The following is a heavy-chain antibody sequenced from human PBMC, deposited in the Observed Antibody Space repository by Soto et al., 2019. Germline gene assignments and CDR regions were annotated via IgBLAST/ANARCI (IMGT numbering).Heavy chain of an antibody. CDR1: DGSLSGYH. Sequence: PSETLCLTCTVSDGSLSGYHWCWVRQPPEKGLEWIGYIYYSGSTNYDPALLSRVTISVDTSKSQFSLKLSSVIAADTAVYYFARMWIESETPSFDYLGLVALVTVSS. D-gene: IGHD5-12*01. V-gene: IGHV4-59*01. J-gene: IGHJ4*01. CDR2: IYYSGST. CDR3: ARMWIESETPSFDY.